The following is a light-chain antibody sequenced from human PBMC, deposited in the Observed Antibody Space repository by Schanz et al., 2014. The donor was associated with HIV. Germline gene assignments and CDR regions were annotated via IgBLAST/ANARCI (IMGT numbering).Light chain of an antibody. J-gene: IGKJ1*01. V-gene: IGKV1-8*01. Sequence: AIRLTQSPSSLSASIGDRVNVTCRASQDVSNYLAWYQQKPGKAPQLLIYAASTLQSGVPSRFSGTGSGTNFTLTIGCLQSEDLATYYCQQHYNYPRTFGQGTKVEMK. CDR3: QQHYNYPRT. CDR2: AAS. CDR1: QDVSNY.